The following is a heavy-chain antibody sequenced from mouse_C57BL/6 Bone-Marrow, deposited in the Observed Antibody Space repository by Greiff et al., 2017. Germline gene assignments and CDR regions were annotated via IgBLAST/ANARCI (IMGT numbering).Heavy chain of an antibody. CDR1: GYTFTSFL. J-gene: IGHJ2*02. Sequence: QVQLQQPGAELVKPGAPLKVSCKASGYTFTSFLTQWLKQSPGQGLEWIGRIHPSDSDTNYNQKFKGKATLTVDKSSSTAYMQLSSLTSEASTVYIYAIYTYGAQRTSFPVST. CDR3: AIYTY. V-gene: IGHV1-74*01. CDR2: IHPSDSDT.